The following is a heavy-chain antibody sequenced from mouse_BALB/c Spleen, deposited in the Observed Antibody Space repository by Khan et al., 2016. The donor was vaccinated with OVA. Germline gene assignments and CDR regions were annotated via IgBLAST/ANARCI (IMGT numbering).Heavy chain of an antibody. D-gene: IGHD2-2*01. Sequence: VQLQQSGPELMKPGASVKISCKASGYSFTSYYIHWVMQRHGESLEWIGYIDPFSGGSTYNQKFKFKATLTVDKSSSTAYIHLSNLTSEDSAVYYCTRHVYVAWFTYWGQGTLVTVSA. CDR1: GYSFTSYY. V-gene: IGHV1S135*01. CDR3: TRHVYVAWFTY. J-gene: IGHJ3*01. CDR2: IDPFSGGS.